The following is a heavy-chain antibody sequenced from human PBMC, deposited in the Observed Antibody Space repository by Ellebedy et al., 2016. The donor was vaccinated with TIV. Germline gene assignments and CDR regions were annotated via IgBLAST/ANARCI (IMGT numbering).Heavy chain of an antibody. J-gene: IGHJ6*02. CDR1: GFTFSSYW. D-gene: IGHD1-26*01. V-gene: IGHV3-66*01. CDR2: IYSGGST. Sequence: PGGSLRLSCAASGFTFSSYWMSWVRQAPGKGLEWVSVIYSGGSTYYADSVKGRFTISRDNSKNTLYLQMNSLRAEDTAVYYCARDLRVGGDRRDVWGQGTTVTVSS. CDR3: ARDLRVGGDRRDV.